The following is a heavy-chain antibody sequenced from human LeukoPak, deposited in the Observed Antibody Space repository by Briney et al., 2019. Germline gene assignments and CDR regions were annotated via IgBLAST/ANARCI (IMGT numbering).Heavy chain of an antibody. CDR1: GGTLRSYA. CDR2: IIPLFGAA. J-gene: IGHJ6*04. D-gene: IGHD6-6*01. Sequence: SVMVSCKASGGTLRSYAIRWVRQAPGQGLEWMGGIIPLFGAANYAQKFQGRVTITADESTSTAYMEVSSLRYEDTAIYYCARAGRQEKFLNYYYYGMDAWGEGTTVTVSS. CDR3: ARAGRQEKFLNYYYYGMDA. V-gene: IGHV1-69*13.